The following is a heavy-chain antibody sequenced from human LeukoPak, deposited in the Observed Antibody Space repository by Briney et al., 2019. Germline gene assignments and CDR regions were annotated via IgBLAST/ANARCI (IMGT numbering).Heavy chain of an antibody. CDR2: INISGST. D-gene: IGHD3-10*01. J-gene: IGHJ4*02. Sequence: SETLSLTCTVSGGSISGYYWGWLRQPAGKGLEWIGRINISGSTNYNPSLTSRVTMSVDTSTNQVSLQLSSVTAADTAVYYCARSGLDYYGSGTYSLFQYWGQGTLVTVSS. CDR3: ARSGLDYYGSGTYSLFQY. CDR1: GGSISGYY. V-gene: IGHV4-4*07.